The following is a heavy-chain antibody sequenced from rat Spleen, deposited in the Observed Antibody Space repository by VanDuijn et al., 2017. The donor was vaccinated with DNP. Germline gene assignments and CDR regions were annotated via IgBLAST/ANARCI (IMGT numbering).Heavy chain of an antibody. J-gene: IGHJ2*01. V-gene: IGHV5-25*01. CDR2: ISTIGGAT. D-gene: IGHD4-3*01. CDR3: TRGGTYYFDY. CDR1: GFTFSNYY. Sequence: EVQLVESGGGLVQPGRSMKLSCAASGFTFSNYYMAWVRQAPTKGLEWVASISTIGGATYFRDSVKGRLTVSRDDSTSTLYLQMDSLRSEDTATYYCTRGGTYYFDYWGQGVLVTVSS.